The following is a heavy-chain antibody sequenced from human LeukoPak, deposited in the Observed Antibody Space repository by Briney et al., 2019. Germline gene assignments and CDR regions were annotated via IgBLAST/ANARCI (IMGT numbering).Heavy chain of an antibody. CDR3: ATGWAVRSNYGMDV. J-gene: IGHJ6*02. Sequence: PGWSLRLSCAASGFTFSSYGMHWVRQTPGKGLEWVAVISYDGSNKYYADSVKGRFTISRDNSKNTLYLQMNSLRAEDTAVYYCATGWAVRSNYGMDVWGQGTTVTVSS. D-gene: IGHD4-17*01. CDR1: GFTFSSYG. CDR2: ISYDGSNK. V-gene: IGHV3-30*03.